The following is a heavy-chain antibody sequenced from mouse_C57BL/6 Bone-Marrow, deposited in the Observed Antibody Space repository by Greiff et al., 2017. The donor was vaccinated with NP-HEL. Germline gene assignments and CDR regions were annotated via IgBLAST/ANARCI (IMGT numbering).Heavy chain of an antibody. V-gene: IGHV1-63*01. J-gene: IGHJ1*03. D-gene: IGHD2-10*02. CDR3: AREYHWYFDV. Sequence: QVQLKQSGAELVRPGTSVKMSCKASGYTFTNYWIGWAKQRPGHGLEWIGDLYPGGGYTYYNEKFKGKATLTADKSSSTAYMQFSSLTSEDSAIYYCAREYHWYFDVWGTGTTVTVSS. CDR2: LYPGGGYT. CDR1: GYTFTNYW.